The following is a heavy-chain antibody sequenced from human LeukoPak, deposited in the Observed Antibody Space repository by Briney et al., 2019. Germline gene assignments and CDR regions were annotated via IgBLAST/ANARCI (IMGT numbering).Heavy chain of an antibody. D-gene: IGHD5-12*01. J-gene: IGHJ4*02. V-gene: IGHV4-59*01. CDR2: IYSSGTT. CDR1: GGSITNYY. Sequence: SETLSLTCTVSGGSITNYYWNWIRQPPGKGLEWIGFIYSSGTTNYNPSLKSRLTISLDTSKNQFSLKLTSMTAADTAMYYCARVSGYDWESFYDYWGQGSLVTVSS. CDR3: ARVSGYDWESFYDY.